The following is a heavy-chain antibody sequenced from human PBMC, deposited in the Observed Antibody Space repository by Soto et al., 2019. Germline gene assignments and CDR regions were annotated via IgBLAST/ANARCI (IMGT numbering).Heavy chain of an antibody. J-gene: IGHJ5*02. D-gene: IGHD6-13*01. CDR2: IRSRANSYAT. CDR3: RATSPGNPDH. Sequence: PGGSLRLSCEASGLTFSGSSMHWVRQAAGKGLEWVGRIRSRANSYATAYAASVKGRFTISRDDSKNTAYLQMNSLRTEDTAVYYCRATSPGNPDHWGQGTLVTVSS. V-gene: IGHV3-73*01. CDR1: GLTFSGSS.